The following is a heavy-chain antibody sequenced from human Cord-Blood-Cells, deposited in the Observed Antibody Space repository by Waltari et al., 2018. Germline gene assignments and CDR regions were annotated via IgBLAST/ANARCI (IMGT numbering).Heavy chain of an antibody. Sequence: QVQLVQSGAEVKKPGASVKVSCKASGYTFTSYYMHWVRQAPGQGLEWMGIINPSGGSTSYAQKCQGRVTMTRDTSTSTVYMELSSLRSEDTAVYYCARGSDIVVVPAAIPYYFDYWGQGTLVTVSS. D-gene: IGHD2-2*01. CDR3: ARGSDIVVVPAAIPYYFDY. CDR1: GYTFTSYY. CDR2: INPSGGST. J-gene: IGHJ4*02. V-gene: IGHV1-46*01.